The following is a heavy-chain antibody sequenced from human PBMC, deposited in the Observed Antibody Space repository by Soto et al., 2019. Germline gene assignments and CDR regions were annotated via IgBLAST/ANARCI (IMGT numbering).Heavy chain of an antibody. CDR1: GFTFSSYA. J-gene: IGHJ6*02. CDR3: VGALTYEVPYYYYGMDV. Sequence: PGGSLRLSCAASGFTFSSYAMSWVRQAPGKGLEWVAAISGSGGSTYYADSVKGRFTISRDNSKKSLYLQMDSLRVEDTAVYYCVGALTYEVPYYYYGMDVWGQGTTVTVSS. CDR2: ISGSGGST. D-gene: IGHD3-16*01. V-gene: IGHV3-23*01.